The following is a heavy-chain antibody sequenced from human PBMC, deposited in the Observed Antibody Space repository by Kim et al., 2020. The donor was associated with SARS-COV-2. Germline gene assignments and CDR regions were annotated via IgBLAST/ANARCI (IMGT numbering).Heavy chain of an antibody. Sequence: GSTYYNPSLKSRVTISVDTSKNQFSLKLSSVTAADTAVYYCATPITIQDHWGQGTLVTVSS. J-gene: IGHJ4*02. V-gene: IGHV4-39*07. CDR3: ATPITIQDH. CDR2: GST. D-gene: IGHD3-3*01.